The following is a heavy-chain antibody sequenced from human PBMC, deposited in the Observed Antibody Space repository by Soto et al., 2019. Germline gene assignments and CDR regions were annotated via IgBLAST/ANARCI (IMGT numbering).Heavy chain of an antibody. J-gene: IGHJ2*01. CDR3: ARVGTTVTTYWYFDL. Sequence: ASVKVSCKASGYTFTGYYIHWVRQAPGQGLEWMGWINPNSGGTNYAQKFQGWVTMTRDTSISTAYMELSSLRSEDTAVYYCARVGTTVTTYWYFDLWGRGTLVTVSS. CDR2: INPNSGGT. V-gene: IGHV1-2*04. CDR1: GYTFTGYY. D-gene: IGHD4-17*01.